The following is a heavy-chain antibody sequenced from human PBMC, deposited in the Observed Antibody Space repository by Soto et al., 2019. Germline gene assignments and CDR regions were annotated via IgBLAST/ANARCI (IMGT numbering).Heavy chain of an antibody. D-gene: IGHD1-26*01. Sequence: EVQLVESGGGLVKPGGSLRLSCAASGFTLSSYSMNWVRQAPGKGLEWVSSISSSSSYIYYADSVKGRFTISRDNAKNSLYLQMNSLRAEDTAVYYCARDSNKRGAGPYYYYGMDVWGQGTTVTVSS. CDR1: GFTLSSYS. CDR2: ISSSSSYI. CDR3: ARDSNKRGAGPYYYYGMDV. J-gene: IGHJ6*02. V-gene: IGHV3-21*01.